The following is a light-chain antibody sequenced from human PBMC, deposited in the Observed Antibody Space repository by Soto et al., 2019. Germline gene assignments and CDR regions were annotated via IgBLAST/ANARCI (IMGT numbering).Light chain of an antibody. CDR3: QHDYNLLT. CDR1: QGIGDT. V-gene: IGKV3D-15*01. J-gene: IGKJ4*01. CDR2: AAY. Sequence: EVVLTQSPATLSLSPGEGVTLSCRASQGIGDTLAWYQHKPDQAPRLLIYAAYTTATAIPASCSGSGSGTDFTLTVSSLQHEDFAVYYYQHDYNLLTFGGGTKVDIK.